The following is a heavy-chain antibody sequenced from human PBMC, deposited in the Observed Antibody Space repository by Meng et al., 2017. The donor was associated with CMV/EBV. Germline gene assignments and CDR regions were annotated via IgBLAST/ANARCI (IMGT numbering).Heavy chain of an antibody. CDR1: GGSFSGYY. D-gene: IGHD6-19*01. V-gene: IGHV4-34*01. CDR2: INHSGST. Sequence: LSLTCAVFGGSFSGYYWSWIRQPPGKGLEWIGEINHSGSTNHNLSLKSRVTISVDTSKNQFSLKLSSVTAADTAVYYCARGPSSGWYWGWGQGTLVTVSS. CDR3: ARGPSSGWYWG. J-gene: IGHJ4*02.